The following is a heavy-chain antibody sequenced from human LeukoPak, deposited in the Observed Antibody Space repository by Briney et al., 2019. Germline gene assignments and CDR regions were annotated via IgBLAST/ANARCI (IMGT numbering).Heavy chain of an antibody. CDR2: INHSGST. V-gene: IGHV4-34*01. D-gene: IGHD6-13*01. CDR1: GGSFSGYY. Sequence: PSETLSLTCAVYGGSFSGYYWSWIRQPPGKGLEWIGEINHSGSTNYNPSLKSRVTISVDTSKNQFSLKLSSVTAADTAVYYCATRNGYSSSWLDHWGQGTLVTVSS. CDR3: ATRNGYSSSWLDH. J-gene: IGHJ4*02.